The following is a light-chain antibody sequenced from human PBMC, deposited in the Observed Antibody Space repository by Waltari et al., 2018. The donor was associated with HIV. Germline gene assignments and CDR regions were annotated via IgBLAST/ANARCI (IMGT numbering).Light chain of an antibody. V-gene: IGKV3-15*01. CDR2: GAS. CDR1: QSVSSN. J-gene: IGKJ1*01. CDR3: QQYNNWPRT. Sequence: EIVMTQSPATLSVSPGERATLSCRASQSVSSNLAWYQQKPGQAPRLFIYGASTRATGVPASFSGSGSGTEFTLTISNLQSEDFAVYYCQQYNNWPRTFGQGTKVEIK.